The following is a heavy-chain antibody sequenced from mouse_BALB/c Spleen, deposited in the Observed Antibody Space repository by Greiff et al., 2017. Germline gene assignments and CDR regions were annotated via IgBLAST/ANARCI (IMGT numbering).Heavy chain of an antibody. V-gene: IGHV5-15*02. Sequence: EVKLMESGGGLVQPGGSRKLSCAASGFTFSDYGMAWVRQAPGKGPEWVAFISNLAYSIYYADTVTGRFTISRENAKNTLYLEMSSLRSEDTAMYYCAREKRGAFDYGGQGTTLTVSS. CDR3: AREKRGAFDY. J-gene: IGHJ2*01. CDR2: ISNLAYSI. CDR1: GFTFSDYG. D-gene: IGHD3-1*01.